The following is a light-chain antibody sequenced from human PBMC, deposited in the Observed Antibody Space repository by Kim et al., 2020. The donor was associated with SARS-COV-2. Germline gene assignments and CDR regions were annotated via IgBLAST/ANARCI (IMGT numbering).Light chain of an antibody. Sequence: VPPGQTASITCSGDKLGDKYACWYQQKPGQSPVLVIYQDSKRPSGIPERFSGSNSGNTATLTISGTQAMDEADYYCQAWDSSTVVFGGGTQLTVL. J-gene: IGLJ2*01. CDR2: QDS. V-gene: IGLV3-1*01. CDR1: KLGDKY. CDR3: QAWDSSTVV.